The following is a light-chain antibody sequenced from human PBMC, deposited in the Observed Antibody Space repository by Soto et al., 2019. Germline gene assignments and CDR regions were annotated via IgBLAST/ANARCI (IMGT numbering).Light chain of an antibody. V-gene: IGKV3-20*01. Sequence: EIVLTQSPGTLSLSPGESATLSCRASQRVSSNYLAWYQQRPGQAPRLLIYGASSRATGIPDRFSGSGSGTYFILTIHGLEPEDFAVYYCQQYGRSPLTFGPRTKVDIE. CDR3: QQYGRSPLT. CDR1: QRVSSNY. CDR2: GAS. J-gene: IGKJ3*01.